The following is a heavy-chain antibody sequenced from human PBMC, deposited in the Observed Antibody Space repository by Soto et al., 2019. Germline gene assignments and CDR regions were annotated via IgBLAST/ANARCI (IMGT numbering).Heavy chain of an antibody. CDR3: GLEPPGTRGFDY. V-gene: IGHV1-2*02. CDR1: GHTFTGHH. CDR2: IDLDSSHT. D-gene: IGHD1-7*01. J-gene: IGHJ4*02. Sequence: QVQLVQSGPEVKMPGASVKVSCKASGHTFTGHHMHWVRQAPGQGLEWMAYIDLDSSHTKYAQRFQGMVTTTTDTSIPTASMELSGLRNDDTALSYSGLEPPGTRGFDYWGQGTVLTVSS.